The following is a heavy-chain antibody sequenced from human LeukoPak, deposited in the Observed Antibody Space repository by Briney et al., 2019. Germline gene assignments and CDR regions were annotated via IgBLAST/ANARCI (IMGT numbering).Heavy chain of an antibody. D-gene: IGHD6-19*01. J-gene: IGHJ5*02. V-gene: IGHV1-8*03. CDR3: ARDRAVAGTGRRFDP. CDR2: MNPNSGNT. Sequence: GASVKVSCKASGYTFTSYDINWVRQATGQGLEWMGWMNPNSGNTGYAQKFQGRVTITRNTSINTAHMELSSLRSEDTALYYCARDRAVAGTGRRFDPWGQGTLVTVSS. CDR1: GYTFTSYD.